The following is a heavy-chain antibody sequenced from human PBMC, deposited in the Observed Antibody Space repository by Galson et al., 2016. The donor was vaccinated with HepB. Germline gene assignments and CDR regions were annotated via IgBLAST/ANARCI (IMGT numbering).Heavy chain of an antibody. CDR3: ARSYLLGRGFGW. D-gene: IGHD3-10*01. J-gene: IGHJ4*02. CDR1: GDSVSNNNAG. V-gene: IGHV6-1*01. Sequence: CAISGDSVSNNNAGWYWIRQSPSRGLECLGRTFYRSNWQNDYAESVNSRISINADTAKNEFSLHLRSGTPEDTGVYYCARSYLLGRGFGWWGPGTPVTVSS. CDR2: TFYRSNWQN.